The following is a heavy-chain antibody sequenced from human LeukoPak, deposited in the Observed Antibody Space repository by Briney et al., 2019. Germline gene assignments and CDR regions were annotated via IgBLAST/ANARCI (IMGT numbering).Heavy chain of an antibody. CDR1: GFTFDDYG. D-gene: IGHD6-19*01. V-gene: IGHV3-20*01. J-gene: IGHJ6*02. Sequence: GGSLRLSCAASGFTFDDYGLSWVRQAPGKGLEWVSGIAWNGGSTGYAVSVKGRFTISRDSAKNSLYLQMNSLRAEDTALYHCARDRHAYSSGWYGDYGMDVWGQGTTVTVSS. CDR3: ARDRHAYSSGWYGDYGMDV. CDR2: IAWNGGST.